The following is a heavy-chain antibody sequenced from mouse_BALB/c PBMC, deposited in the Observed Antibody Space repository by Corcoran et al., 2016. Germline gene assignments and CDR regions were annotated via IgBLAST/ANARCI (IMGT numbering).Heavy chain of an antibody. D-gene: IGHD3-1*01. CDR2: INTYTGEP. CDR3: ARGSSGYDY. V-gene: IGHV9-1*02. Sequence: QIQLVQSGPELKKPGETVKISCKVSGYTFTNYGMNWVKQAPGKGLKWMGWINTYTGEPTYADDFKGRFAFSLVTSASTAYLQINNLKNEDMATYFCARGSSGYDYWGQGTTLTVSS. CDR1: GYTFTNYG. J-gene: IGHJ2*01.